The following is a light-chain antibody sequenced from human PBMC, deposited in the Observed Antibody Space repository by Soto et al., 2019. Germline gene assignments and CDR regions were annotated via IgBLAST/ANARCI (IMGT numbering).Light chain of an antibody. Sequence: EIELTQSPGTLSLSPGERATLSCRASQSVSSNYLAWYQKKPGQAPRLLIYASSSRATGVPARFSGSGSGTDFTLTISRLQPEDYAVYYCQQYSSALYTFGQGTKLEIK. V-gene: IGKV3-20*01. CDR3: QQYSSALYT. CDR1: QSVSSNY. J-gene: IGKJ2*01. CDR2: ASS.